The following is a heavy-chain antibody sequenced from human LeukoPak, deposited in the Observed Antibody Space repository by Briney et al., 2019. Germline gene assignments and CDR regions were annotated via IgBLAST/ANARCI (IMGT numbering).Heavy chain of an antibody. V-gene: IGHV4-4*09. Sequence: SETLSLTCTVSGGSISGVYWNWIRQPPRQGLEWVGYVHTSGSIASNPSLKNGLTFSIDTSKNQVSLRLSSVTAADKAMYYCARRRGGFGEGEFDYWGQGTPVTVST. J-gene: IGHJ4*02. CDR2: VHTSGSI. CDR1: GGSISGVY. D-gene: IGHD3-16*01. CDR3: ARRRGGFGEGEFDY.